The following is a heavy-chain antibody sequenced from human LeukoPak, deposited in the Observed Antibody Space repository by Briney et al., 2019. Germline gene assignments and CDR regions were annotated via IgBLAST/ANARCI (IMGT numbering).Heavy chain of an antibody. CDR3: ARDLGSSWLHGMDV. J-gene: IGHJ6*02. D-gene: IGHD6-13*01. V-gene: IGHV1-2*04. CDR1: GYTFTSYA. CDR2: INPNSGGT. Sequence: ASVKVSCKASGYTFTSYAMNWVRQAPGQGLEWMGWINPNSGGTNYAQKFQGWITMTRDTSISTAYMELSRLRSDDTAVYYCARDLGSSWLHGMDVWGQGTTVTVSS.